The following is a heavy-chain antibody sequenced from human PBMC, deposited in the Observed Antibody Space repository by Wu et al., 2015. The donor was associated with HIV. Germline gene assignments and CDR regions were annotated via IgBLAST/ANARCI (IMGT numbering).Heavy chain of an antibody. J-gene: IGHJ6*03. Sequence: QVQLVQSGAEVKKPGASVKVSCKASGYTFTGYYMHWVRQAPGQGLEWMGWINPNSGGTNYAQKFQGRVTMTRDTSISTAYMELSRLRSDDTAVYYCARGTSGGLWFGELGYYYMDVWGKGDHGHRLL. CDR2: INPNSGGT. D-gene: IGHD3-10*01. V-gene: IGHV1-2*02. CDR3: ARGTSGGLWFGELGYYYMDV. CDR1: GYTFTGYY.